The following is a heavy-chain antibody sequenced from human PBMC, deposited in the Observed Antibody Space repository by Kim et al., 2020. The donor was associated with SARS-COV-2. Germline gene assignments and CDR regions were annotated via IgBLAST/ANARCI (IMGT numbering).Heavy chain of an antibody. CDR3: ARLRRDAYKYVDY. V-gene: IGHV4-39*01. CDR1: GGPISSTSSY. Sequence: SETLSLTCSVSGGPISSTSSYWGWIRQPPGKGLEWIGTIYFSGSTFYNPSLKSRVTISVDTSNNQFSLKLTSVTAADTAVYFCARLRRDAYKYVDYWGQGTLVTVSS. D-gene: IGHD1-1*01. J-gene: IGHJ4*02. CDR2: IYFSGST.